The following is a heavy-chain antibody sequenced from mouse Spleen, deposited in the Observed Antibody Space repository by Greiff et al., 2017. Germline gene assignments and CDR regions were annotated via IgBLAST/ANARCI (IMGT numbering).Heavy chain of an antibody. J-gene: IGHJ3*01. V-gene: IGHV3-6*01. Sequence: EVKLLESGPGLVKPSQSLSLTCSVTGYSITSGYYWNWIRQFPGNKLEWMGYISYDGSNNYNPSLKNRISITRDTSKNQFFLKLNSVTTEDTATYYCARDYDYDGWFAYWGQGTLVTVSA. D-gene: IGHD2-4*01. CDR1: GYSITSGYY. CDR2: ISYDGSN. CDR3: ARDYDYDGWFAY.